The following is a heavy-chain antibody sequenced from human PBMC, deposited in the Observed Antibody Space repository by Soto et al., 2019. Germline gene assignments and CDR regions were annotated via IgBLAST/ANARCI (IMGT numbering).Heavy chain of an antibody. D-gene: IGHD3-3*01. CDR3: ANDGRRFLEWLSHVDY. J-gene: IGHJ4*02. CDR1: GFTFSSYG. V-gene: IGHV3-30*18. CDR2: ISYDGSNK. Sequence: QVQLVESGGGVVQPGRSLRLSCAASGFTFSSYGMHWVRQAPGKGLEWVAVISYDGSNKYYADSVKGRFTISRDNSKNTLYLQMNSLRAEDTAVYYCANDGRRFLEWLSHVDYWGQGTLVTVSS.